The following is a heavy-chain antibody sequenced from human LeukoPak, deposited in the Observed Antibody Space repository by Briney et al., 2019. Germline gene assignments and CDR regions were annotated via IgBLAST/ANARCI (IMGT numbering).Heavy chain of an antibody. Sequence: PGESLKISCKGSGYSFTSYWIAWVRQMPGKGLEWMGIIYPGDSDTKYSPSFQGQVTIPADKSISTAYLQWSSLKASDTAMYYCARTYCSNTSCSRYFQHWGQGTLVTVSS. V-gene: IGHV5-51*01. J-gene: IGHJ1*01. CDR2: IYPGDSDT. D-gene: IGHD2-2*01. CDR1: GYSFTSYW. CDR3: ARTYCSNTSCSRYFQH.